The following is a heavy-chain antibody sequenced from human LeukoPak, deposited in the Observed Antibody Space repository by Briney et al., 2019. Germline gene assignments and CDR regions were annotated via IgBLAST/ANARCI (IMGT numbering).Heavy chain of an antibody. D-gene: IGHD3-22*01. CDR2: INWNGGST. V-gene: IGHV3-20*04. CDR3: ARVYYDSSGYYFPYFDY. CDR1: GSTFDDYG. J-gene: IGHJ4*02. Sequence: PGGSLRLSCAASGSTFDDYGMSWVRQAPGKGLEWVSGINWNGGSTGYADSVKGRFTISRDNAKNSLYLQMNSLRAEDTALYYCARVYYDSSGYYFPYFDYWGQGTLVTVSS.